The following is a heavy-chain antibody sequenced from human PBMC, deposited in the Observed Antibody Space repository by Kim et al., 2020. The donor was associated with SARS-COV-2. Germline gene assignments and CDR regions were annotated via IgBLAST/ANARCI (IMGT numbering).Heavy chain of an antibody. D-gene: IGHD3-10*01. J-gene: IGHJ4*02. Sequence: IYNSGSTNYHPSLKSRVTISVDTSKTHFSLKLSSVTAADTAVYYCIRGFDYWGQGTLVTVSS. CDR3: IRGFDY. V-gene: IGHV4-4*09. CDR2: IYNSGST.